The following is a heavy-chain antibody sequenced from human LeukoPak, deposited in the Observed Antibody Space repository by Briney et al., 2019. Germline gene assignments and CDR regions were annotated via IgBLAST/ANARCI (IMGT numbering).Heavy chain of an antibody. Sequence: AGGSLRLSCAASGFTLSSYWMHWVRQAPGKGLVWVSRINSDGSSTSYADSVKGRFTISRDNAKNTLYLQMNSLRAEDTAVYYCARRAGAYSHPYDYWGQGTLVTVSS. J-gene: IGHJ4*02. D-gene: IGHD4/OR15-4a*01. CDR2: INSDGSST. V-gene: IGHV3-74*01. CDR3: ARRAGAYSHPYDY. CDR1: GFTLSSYW.